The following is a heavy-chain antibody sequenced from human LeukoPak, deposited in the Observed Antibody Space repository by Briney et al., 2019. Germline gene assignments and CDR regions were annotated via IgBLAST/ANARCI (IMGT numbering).Heavy chain of an antibody. V-gene: IGHV3-33*01. D-gene: IGHD2-21*02. Sequence: GGSLRLSCAASGFPFSGYGLFWVRQAPGKGLEWVALIWYHGSNKYYADSVKGRFTISRDDSKNTLYLQMSSLRAEDTAVYYCARYICGGDCYSAPYGMDVWGQGTTVTVSS. CDR1: GFPFSGYG. CDR2: IWYHGSNK. J-gene: IGHJ6*02. CDR3: ARYICGGDCYSAPYGMDV.